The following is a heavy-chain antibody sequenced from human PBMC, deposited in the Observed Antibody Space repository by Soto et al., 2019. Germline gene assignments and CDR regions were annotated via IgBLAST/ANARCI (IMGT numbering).Heavy chain of an antibody. CDR2: IIPIFGTA. Sequence: QVQLVQSGAEVKKPGSSVKVSCKASGGTFSSYAISWVRQAPGQGLEWMGGIIPIFGTANYAQKFQGRVTITADESTSTAYMELSSLRSEDTAVYYCARVNGMITFGGVIVPDAFDIWGQGTMVTVS. CDR3: ARVNGMITFGGVIVPDAFDI. V-gene: IGHV1-69*01. D-gene: IGHD3-16*02. CDR1: GGTFSSYA. J-gene: IGHJ3*02.